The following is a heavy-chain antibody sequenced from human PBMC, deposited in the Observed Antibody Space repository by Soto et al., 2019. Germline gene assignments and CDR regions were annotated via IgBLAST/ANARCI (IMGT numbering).Heavy chain of an antibody. CDR3: TVVRRWGWYSPLGYWFDP. CDR1: GFTFSHAW. V-gene: IGHV3-15*01. D-gene: IGHD1-26*01. CDR2: IKSRADGGPK. Sequence: GGSLRLSCAASGFTFSHAWMSWVRQAPGKGQEWVGRIKSRADGGPKDYGALVRGRFTISRDDSENMLYLQMNSMKTEDLAVYYCTVVRRWGWYSPLGYWFDPRGPGTLGTVSS. J-gene: IGHJ5*02.